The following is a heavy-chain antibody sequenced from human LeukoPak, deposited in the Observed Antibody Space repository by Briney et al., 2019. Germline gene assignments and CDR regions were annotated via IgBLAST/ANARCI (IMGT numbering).Heavy chain of an antibody. CDR3: ARKLAL. J-gene: IGHJ1*01. CDR1: GFTFSSYW. V-gene: IGHV3-48*02. Sequence: GGSLRLSCAVSGFTFSSYWMTWVRQAPGKGLEWVALIGSGGDPIYYADSVKGRFTISRDNAKNSLFLQMNSLREEDTAVYFCARKLALWGQGTLVAVSS. CDR2: IGSGGDPI.